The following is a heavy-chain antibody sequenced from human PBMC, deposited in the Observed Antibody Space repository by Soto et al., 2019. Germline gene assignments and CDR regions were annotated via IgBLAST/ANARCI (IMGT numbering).Heavy chain of an antibody. Sequence: QVQLQESGPGLVKPSETLSLTCPVSGGSISSYYWSWIRQPPGKGLEWIGYIYSSGSTNSNPSLKSRATISVDTSKNQFSLKLSSVTAADTAVYYCARGHGITGTTRAFDIWGQGTMVTVSS. V-gene: IGHV4-59*01. CDR1: GGSISSYY. CDR2: IYSSGST. CDR3: ARGHGITGTTRAFDI. D-gene: IGHD1-7*01. J-gene: IGHJ3*02.